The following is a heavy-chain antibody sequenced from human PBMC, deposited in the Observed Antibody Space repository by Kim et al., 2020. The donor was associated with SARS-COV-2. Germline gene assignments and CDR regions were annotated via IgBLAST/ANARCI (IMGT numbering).Heavy chain of an antibody. CDR2: SGST. CDR3: ARSRYFVY. J-gene: IGHJ4*02. V-gene: IGHV4-59*01. Sequence: SGSTNCNPSLKIRVTISVDTSKSQFSLKLSSVTAADTVMYYCARSRYFVYWGQGALVTVSS.